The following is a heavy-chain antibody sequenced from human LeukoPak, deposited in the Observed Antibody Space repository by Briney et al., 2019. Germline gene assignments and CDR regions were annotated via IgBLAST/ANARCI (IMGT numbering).Heavy chain of an antibody. CDR2: IYHSGSI. D-gene: IGHD3-16*01. J-gene: IGHJ4*02. V-gene: IGHV4-38-2*01. Sequence: SETLSLTCAVSGYSISSGDYWGWIRQPPGKGLEWIGSIYHSGSIYYNPSLKSRVTISVDTSKRQFSLTLSSVTAADTAVYYCARNRSEPLGNGGSFDSWGQGTLVTVSS. CDR1: GYSISSGDY. CDR3: ARNRSEPLGNGGSFDS.